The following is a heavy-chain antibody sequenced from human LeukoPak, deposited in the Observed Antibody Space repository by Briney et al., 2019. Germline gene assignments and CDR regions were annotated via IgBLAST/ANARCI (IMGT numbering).Heavy chain of an antibody. V-gene: IGHV1-2*02. CDR2: INPNSGGT. Sequence: ASVKVSCKASGYTFTGYYMHWVRQAPGQGLEWMGWINPNSGGTNYAQKFQGRVTMTRDTSISTAYMELSRLISDDTAVYYCARVSGITMIVVVMDFDYWGQGTLVTVSS. D-gene: IGHD3-22*01. CDR1: GYTFTGYY. J-gene: IGHJ4*02. CDR3: ARVSGITMIVVVMDFDY.